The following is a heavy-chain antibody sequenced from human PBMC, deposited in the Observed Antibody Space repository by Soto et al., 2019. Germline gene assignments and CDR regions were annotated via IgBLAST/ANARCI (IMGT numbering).Heavy chain of an antibody. CDR2: ISHRGTA. Sequence: WVRQMPGKGLEWMGYISHRGTAYYTPSLKSRVSLSVDPSKSQFSLNVTSLTAADTAVYYCARVSATGTRWFDPWGPGTLVTVSS. D-gene: IGHD6-13*01. V-gene: IGHV4-31*02. CDR3: ARVSATGTRWFDP. J-gene: IGHJ5*02.